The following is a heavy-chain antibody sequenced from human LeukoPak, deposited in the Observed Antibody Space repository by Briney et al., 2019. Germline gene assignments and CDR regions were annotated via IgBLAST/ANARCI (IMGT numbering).Heavy chain of an antibody. CDR2: IYYSGST. D-gene: IGHD3-22*01. CDR3: ARSLGAHYDSSGYFDY. CDR1: GGSISSYY. Sequence: SETLSLTCTVSGGSISSYYWSWIRQHPGKGLEWIGYIYYSGSTYYNPFLKSRVTISVDTSKNQFSLKLSSVTAADTAVYYCARSLGAHYDSSGYFDYWGQGTLVTVSS. J-gene: IGHJ4*02. V-gene: IGHV4-59*06.